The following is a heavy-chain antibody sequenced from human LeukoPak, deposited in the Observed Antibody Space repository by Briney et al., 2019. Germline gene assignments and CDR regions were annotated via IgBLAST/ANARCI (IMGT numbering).Heavy chain of an antibody. J-gene: IGHJ4*02. CDR3: ATYRQVLLPFES. CDR2: IFPSGGEI. V-gene: IGHV3-23*01. CDR1: GFTFSSYA. Sequence: GGSLRLSCAASGFTFSSYAMSWVRQPPGKGLEWVSSIFPSGGEIHYADSVRGRFTISRDNSKSTLSLQMNSLRAEDTAIYYCATYRQVLLPFESWGQGTLVTVSS. D-gene: IGHD2-8*02.